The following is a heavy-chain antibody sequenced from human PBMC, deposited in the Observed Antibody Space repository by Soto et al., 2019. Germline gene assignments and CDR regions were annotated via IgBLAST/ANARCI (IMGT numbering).Heavy chain of an antibody. D-gene: IGHD4-4*01. CDR2: INPSGGST. CDR1: GYTFTSYY. J-gene: IGHJ3*02. V-gene: IGHV1-46*01. Sequence: QVQLVQSGAEVKKPGASVKVSCKASGYTFTSYYMHWLRQAPGQGLEWMGIINPSGGSTYYAQKFQGRVTMNRDTSTSTVDRELSSLRSEDTAVYYCARGMTTVTRDAFDIWGQGTMVTVSS. CDR3: ARGMTTVTRDAFDI.